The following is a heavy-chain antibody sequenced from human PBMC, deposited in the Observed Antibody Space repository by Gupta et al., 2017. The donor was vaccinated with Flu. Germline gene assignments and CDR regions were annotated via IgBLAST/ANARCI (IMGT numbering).Heavy chain of an antibody. Sequence: EVQLLESGGGLVQPGGSLRLSCAASAFTFSTYSMTWVRQAPGKGLEWVSTITGSGAYTSYADSVKGRFTISRDNSKNTLYLQMNSLRAEDTAVYYCAKMDTAMDTPLYHWGQGTLVTVSS. CDR3: AKMDTAMDTPLYH. J-gene: IGHJ4*02. V-gene: IGHV3-23*01. CDR2: ITGSGAYT. CDR1: AFTFSTYS. D-gene: IGHD5-18*01.